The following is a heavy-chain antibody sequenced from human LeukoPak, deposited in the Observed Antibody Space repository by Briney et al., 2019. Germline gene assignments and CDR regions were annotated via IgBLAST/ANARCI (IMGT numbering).Heavy chain of an antibody. J-gene: IGHJ4*02. Sequence: GASVKVSCKASGYTFTGYYIHWVRQAPGQGLEWMGGIIPIFGTANYAQKFQGRVTITADKSTSTAYMELSSLKSEDTAVYYCARGKGNRYYDFWSGYDYYFDYWGQGTLVTVSS. CDR3: ARGKGNRYYDFWSGYDYYFDY. CDR1: GYTFTGYY. CDR2: IIPIFGTA. V-gene: IGHV1-69*06. D-gene: IGHD3-3*01.